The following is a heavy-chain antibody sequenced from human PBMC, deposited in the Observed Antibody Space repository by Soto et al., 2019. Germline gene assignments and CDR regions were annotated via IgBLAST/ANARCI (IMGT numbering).Heavy chain of an antibody. CDR1: GYTFTSYP. CDR3: ARDYGSGYDDFDI. D-gene: IGHD3-10*01. Sequence: ASVKVSCKASGYTFTSYPIHWVRQAPGQGLEWMGWISAYNGNTNYAQKLQGRVTMTTDTSTSTAYMELRSLTSDDTAVYYCARDYGSGYDDFDIWGQGTMVTVSS. V-gene: IGHV1-18*01. CDR2: ISAYNGNT. J-gene: IGHJ3*02.